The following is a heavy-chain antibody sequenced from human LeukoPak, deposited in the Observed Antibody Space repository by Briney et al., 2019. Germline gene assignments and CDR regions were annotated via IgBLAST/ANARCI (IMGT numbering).Heavy chain of an antibody. D-gene: IGHD3-10*01. CDR2: ISAYNGNT. J-gene: IGHJ6*02. CDR3: ARGNQIWFGELEPYYYGMDV. Sequence: GASVKVSCKASGYTFTSYGISWVRQAPGQGLEWMGWISAYNGNTNYAQKFQGRVTITADESTSTAYMELSSLRSEDTAVYYCARGNQIWFGELEPYYYGMDVWGQGTTVTVSS. CDR1: GYTFTSYG. V-gene: IGHV1-18*01.